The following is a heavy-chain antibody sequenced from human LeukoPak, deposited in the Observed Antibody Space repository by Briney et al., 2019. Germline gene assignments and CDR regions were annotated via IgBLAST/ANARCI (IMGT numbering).Heavy chain of an antibody. CDR1: GYTFTSYY. D-gene: IGHD3-10*01. Sequence: ASVKVSCKASGYTFTSYYMHWVRQAPGQGLEWMGIINPSGGSTSYAQKFQGRVTMTRDTSTSTVYMGLSSLRSEDTAVYYCARDLGFGELSDYWGQGTLVTVSS. V-gene: IGHV1-46*01. J-gene: IGHJ4*02. CDR3: ARDLGFGELSDY. CDR2: INPSGGST.